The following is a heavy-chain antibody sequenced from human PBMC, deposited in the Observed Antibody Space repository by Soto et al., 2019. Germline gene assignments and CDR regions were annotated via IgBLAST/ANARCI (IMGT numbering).Heavy chain of an antibody. J-gene: IGHJ4*02. CDR2: ISSSSSYI. CDR1: GFTFSSYS. V-gene: IGHV3-21*01. CDR3: ARALEDIVATWSFDY. Sequence: GGSLRLSCAASGFTFSSYSMNWVRQAPGKGLEWVSSISSSSSYIYYADSVKGRFTISRDNAKNSLYLQMNSLRAEDTAVYYCARALEDIVATWSFDYWGQGTLVTVSS. D-gene: IGHD5-12*01.